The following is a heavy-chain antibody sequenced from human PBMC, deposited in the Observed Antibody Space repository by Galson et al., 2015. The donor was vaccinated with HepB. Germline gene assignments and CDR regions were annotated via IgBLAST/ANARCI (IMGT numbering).Heavy chain of an antibody. V-gene: IGHV1-69*04. D-gene: IGHD1-7*01. CDR2: IIPILGLA. Sequence: SVKISCKASGGTFSSYTFSWVRQAPGQGPEWMGRIIPILGLANYAQKFQGRVTMTADASTGTAYPELRNLRSDDTAVYFCARDSRLELRLNNYFSYGMDVWGQGRAVTVSS. CDR3: ARDSRLELRLNNYFSYGMDV. CDR1: GGTFSSYT. J-gene: IGHJ6*02.